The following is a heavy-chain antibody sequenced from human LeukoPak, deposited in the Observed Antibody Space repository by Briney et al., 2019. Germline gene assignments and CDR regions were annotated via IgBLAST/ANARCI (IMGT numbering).Heavy chain of an antibody. Sequence: PGGSLRLSCEASGFTFSSYEMNWVRQAPGKGLEWVSYISSSGKTIYYADSTKGRFTVSRDNAKNSLYLQMNSLRAEDTAVYYCAREVNTARNYWGQGTLVTVSS. CDR1: GFTFSSYE. CDR3: AREVNTARNY. CDR2: ISSSGKTI. J-gene: IGHJ4*02. D-gene: IGHD5-18*01. V-gene: IGHV3-48*03.